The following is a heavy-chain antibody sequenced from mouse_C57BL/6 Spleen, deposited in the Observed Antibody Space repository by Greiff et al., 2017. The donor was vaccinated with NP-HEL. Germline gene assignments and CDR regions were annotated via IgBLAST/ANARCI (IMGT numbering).Heavy chain of an antibody. CDR2: IYPGAGDT. CDR3: ASGASSLSYWDFDV. CDR1: GYAFSSSW. D-gene: IGHD1-1*01. Sequence: VQLQQSGPELVKPGASVKISCKASGYAFSSSWMNWVKQRPGKGLEWIGRIYPGAGDTNYNGKLKGKATLTADKSSGTSYMQLSRLTSEDSSCSFCASGASSLSYWDFDVWGTGNTVTVAS. V-gene: IGHV1-82*01. J-gene: IGHJ1*03.